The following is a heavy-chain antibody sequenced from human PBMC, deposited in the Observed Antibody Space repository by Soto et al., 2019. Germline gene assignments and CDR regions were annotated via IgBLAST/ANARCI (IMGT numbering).Heavy chain of an antibody. CDR3: ARVVGDRSSGWYDHDAFDI. CDR2: INHSGST. V-gene: IGHV4-34*01. D-gene: IGHD6-19*01. Sequence: SETLSLTCAVYGGSFSGYYWSWIRQPPGKGLEWIGEINHSGSTNYNPSLKSRVTISVDTSKNQFSLKLSSVTAADTAVYYCARVVGDRSSGWYDHDAFDIWGQGTMVTVSS. CDR1: GGSFSGYY. J-gene: IGHJ3*02.